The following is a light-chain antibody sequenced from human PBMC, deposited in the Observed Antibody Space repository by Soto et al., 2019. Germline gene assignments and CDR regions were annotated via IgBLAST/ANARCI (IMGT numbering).Light chain of an antibody. CDR2: GAS. V-gene: IGKV3-20*01. Sequence: EIVLTQSPGTLSLSPGERATLSCRASQTISNNFLAWYQQKPGQAPRLLVYGASSRATGIPDRFSGGGSETEFTLTISRLEPEDFAVYYCQQYGSSPPFTFGPGTKVDIK. J-gene: IGKJ3*01. CDR1: QTISNNF. CDR3: QQYGSSPPFT.